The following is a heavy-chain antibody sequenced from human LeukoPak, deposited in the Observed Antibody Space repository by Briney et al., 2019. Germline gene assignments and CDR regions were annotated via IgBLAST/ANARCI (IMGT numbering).Heavy chain of an antibody. CDR2: ISGSGGST. D-gene: IGHD2-2*01. CDR3: ANPFSTPRSNYYIDV. J-gene: IGHJ6*03. Sequence: GGSLRLSCAASGFTFSSYAMSWVRQAPGKGLEWVSAISGSGGSTYYADSVKGRFTISRDNSKSTLYLQMNSLRAQDTAVYYCANPFSTPRSNYYIDVWGKGTTVTVSS. V-gene: IGHV3-23*01. CDR1: GFTFSSYA.